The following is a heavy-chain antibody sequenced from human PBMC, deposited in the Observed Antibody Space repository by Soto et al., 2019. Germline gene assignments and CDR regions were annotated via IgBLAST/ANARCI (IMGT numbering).Heavy chain of an antibody. CDR1: GFTFSSYA. CDR3: AKDGSQWLGKILSTKYYFDY. Sequence: GGSLRLSCAASGFTFSSYAMSWVRQAPGKGLEWVSAISGSGGSTYYADSVKGRFTISRDNSKNTLYLQMNSLRAEDTAVYYCAKDGSQWLGKILSTKYYFDYWGQGTLVTVSS. J-gene: IGHJ4*02. V-gene: IGHV3-23*01. D-gene: IGHD6-19*01. CDR2: ISGSGGST.